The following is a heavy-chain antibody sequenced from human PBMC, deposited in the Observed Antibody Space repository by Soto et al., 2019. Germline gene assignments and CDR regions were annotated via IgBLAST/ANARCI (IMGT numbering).Heavy chain of an antibody. J-gene: IGHJ4*02. CDR3: ARASYDFWSGYYISGLAPSYYFDY. CDR2: IYYSGST. CDR1: GGSISSYY. D-gene: IGHD3-3*01. Sequence: ASETLSLTCTVSGGSISSYYWSWIRQPPGKGLEWIGYIYYSGSTNYNPSLKSRVTISVDTSKNQFSLKLSSVSAADTAVYYCARASYDFWSGYYISGLAPSYYFDYWGQGTLVTVSS. V-gene: IGHV4-59*01.